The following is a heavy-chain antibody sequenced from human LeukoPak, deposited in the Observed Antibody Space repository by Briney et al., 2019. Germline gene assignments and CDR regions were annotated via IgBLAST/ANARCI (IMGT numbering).Heavy chain of an antibody. D-gene: IGHD2-15*01. Sequence: GGSLRLSCAASGFTFDDYAMHWVRQAPGKGLEWVSGISWNSGSIGYADSVKGRFTISRDNAKNSLYLQMNSLRAEDTALYYCAKADGGGYPLSPDYYMDVWGKGTTVTVSS. V-gene: IGHV3-9*01. CDR1: GFTFDDYA. CDR2: ISWNSGSI. CDR3: AKADGGGYPLSPDYYMDV. J-gene: IGHJ6*03.